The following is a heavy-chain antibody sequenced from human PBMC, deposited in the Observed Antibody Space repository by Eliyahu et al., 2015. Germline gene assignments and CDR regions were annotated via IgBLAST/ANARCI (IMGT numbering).Heavy chain of an antibody. CDR1: GFTFSNYA. V-gene: IGHV3-23*01. CDR2: ISGIGYST. J-gene: IGHJ4*02. CDR3: AKGPSGQWLFSGLGRDWSEASFDY. D-gene: IGHD6-19*01. Sequence: VQPGGSLRLSCAASGFTFSNYAMSWVRHPGKGLEWVSAISGIGYSTFYADSVKGRFTISRDNSKNTLYLQMNSLRAEDTAVYFCAKGPSGQWLFSGLGRDWSEASFDYWGQGTLVTVSS.